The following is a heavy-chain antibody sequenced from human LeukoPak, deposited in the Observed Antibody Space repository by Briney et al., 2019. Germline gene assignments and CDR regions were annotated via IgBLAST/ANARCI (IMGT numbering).Heavy chain of an antibody. CDR2: IYYSGST. D-gene: IGHD3-3*01. CDR3: ARHQGDYDFWSGYFPRRGMDV. Sequence: SETLSLTCTVSGGSVSGGSYYWSWIRQPPGKGLEWIGFIYYSGSTNYNPSLKSRVTISVDTSKNQFSLKLSSVTAADTAVYYCARHQGDYDFWSGYFPRRGMDVWGQGTTVTVSS. J-gene: IGHJ6*02. V-gene: IGHV4-61*01. CDR1: GGSVSGGSYY.